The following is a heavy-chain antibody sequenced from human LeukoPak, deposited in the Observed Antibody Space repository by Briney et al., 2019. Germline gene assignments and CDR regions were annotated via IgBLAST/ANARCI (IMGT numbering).Heavy chain of an antibody. V-gene: IGHV1-8*03. D-gene: IGHD1-7*01. CDR1: GYTFTSYD. Sequence: ASVKVSCKDSGYTFTSYDINWVRQATGQGLEWMGWMNPNSGNTGYAQKFQGRVTITRNTSISTAYMELSSLRSEDTAVYYCARGVFYNWNYGGGNWFDPWGQGTLVTVSS. J-gene: IGHJ5*02. CDR3: ARGVFYNWNYGGGNWFDP. CDR2: MNPNSGNT.